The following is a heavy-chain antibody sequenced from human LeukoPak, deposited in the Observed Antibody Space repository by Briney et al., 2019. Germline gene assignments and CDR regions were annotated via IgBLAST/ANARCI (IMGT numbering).Heavy chain of an antibody. CDR2: ISGSGDNT. J-gene: IGHJ3*02. D-gene: IGHD3-3*01. V-gene: IGHV3-23*01. CDR3: AKDKMYSDYWSGHDAFDI. Sequence: GGSLRLSCAASGFTFSSYAMSWVRQAPGKGLEWVSVISGSGDNTYYADSVKGRFTISRDNSKTTLYLQMNSLRAEDTAVYYCAKDKMYSDYWSGHDAFDIWGQGTMVTVSS. CDR1: GFTFSSYA.